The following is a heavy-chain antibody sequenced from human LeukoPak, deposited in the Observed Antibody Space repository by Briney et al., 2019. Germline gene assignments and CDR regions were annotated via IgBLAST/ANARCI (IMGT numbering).Heavy chain of an antibody. CDR1: GYTFTSYG. V-gene: IGHV1-18*01. Sequence: ASVKVSCKASGYTFTSYGISWVRQAPGQGLEWMGWISAYNGNTNYAQKLQGRVTMTTDTSTSTAYMELRSLRSDDTAVYYCARDSLFLDRGVRDDYWGQGTLVTVSS. CDR3: ARDSLFLDRGVRDDY. D-gene: IGHD3-10*01. CDR2: ISAYNGNT. J-gene: IGHJ4*02.